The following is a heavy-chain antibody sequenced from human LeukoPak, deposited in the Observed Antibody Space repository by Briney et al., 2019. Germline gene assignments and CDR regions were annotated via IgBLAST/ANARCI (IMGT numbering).Heavy chain of an antibody. CDR3: LRGDRRDY. V-gene: IGHV3-21*06. CDR2: IDRSGRYM. CDR1: GLTFSSYG. J-gene: IGHJ4*02. Sequence: GGSLRLSCAASGLTFSSYGMSWARPAPGEGLEWVSSIDRSGRYMFYADSVEGRFIISRNNAKDSLYPQMNSLRVEDTAVYYCLRGDRRDYWGQGTLVTVSS.